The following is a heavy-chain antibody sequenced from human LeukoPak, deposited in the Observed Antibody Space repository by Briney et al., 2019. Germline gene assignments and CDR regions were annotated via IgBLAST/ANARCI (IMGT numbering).Heavy chain of an antibody. D-gene: IGHD3-22*01. J-gene: IGHJ5*02. V-gene: IGHV4-59*12. CDR2: IYYSGST. Sequence: SETLSLTCTVSGGSISSYYWSWLRQPPGKGLEWIGYIYYSGSTNYNPSLKSRVTISVDTSKKQFSLTLSSVTAADTAVYYCAREKIGYYDGSGRGWFDPWGQGTLVTVSS. CDR1: GGSISSYY. CDR3: AREKIGYYDGSGRGWFDP.